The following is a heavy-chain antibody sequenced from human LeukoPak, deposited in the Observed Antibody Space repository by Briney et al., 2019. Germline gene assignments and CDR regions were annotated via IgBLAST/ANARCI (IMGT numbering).Heavy chain of an antibody. J-gene: IGHJ5*02. V-gene: IGHV3-23*01. CDR1: GLTFSSYA. Sequence: PGGSLRLSCAASGLTFSSYAMSWVRQAPGKGLEWVSAISGSGGSTYYADSVKGRFTISRDNSKNTLYLQMNSLRAEDTAVYYCAKDFSDYGGNWFDPWGQGTLVTVSS. CDR3: AKDFSDYGGNWFDP. CDR2: ISGSGGST. D-gene: IGHD4-23*01.